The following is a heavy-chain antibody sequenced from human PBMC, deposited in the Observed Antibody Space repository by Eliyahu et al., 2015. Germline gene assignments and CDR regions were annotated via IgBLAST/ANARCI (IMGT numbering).Heavy chain of an antibody. Sequence: QVQLQESGPGLVKPSETLSLTCTXSGXSXSSXXWSXIRQPPGKGLEWIGYIYYSGSTNYNPSLKSRVTISVDTSKNQFSLKLSSVTAADTAVYYCARVGCSSTSCYAGIGSWVDYWGQGTLVTVSS. J-gene: IGHJ4*02. CDR1: GXSXSSXX. CDR2: IYYSGST. V-gene: IGHV4-59*01. CDR3: ARVGCSSTSCYAGIGSWVDY. D-gene: IGHD2-2*01.